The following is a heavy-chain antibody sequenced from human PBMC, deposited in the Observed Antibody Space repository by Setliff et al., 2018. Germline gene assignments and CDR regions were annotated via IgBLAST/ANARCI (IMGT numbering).Heavy chain of an antibody. J-gene: IGHJ4*02. Sequence: SETLSLTCTVSGGSISSYYWSWIRQPPWKGLEWIGYIYTSGSTYYNPSLKSRVTISVDTSKNQFSLNLNSVTAADTAVYYCARYRNYFDSSGQTQYYFDYWGQGTLVTVSS. CDR2: IYTSGST. CDR1: GGSISSYY. CDR3: ARYRNYFDSSGQTQYYFDY. V-gene: IGHV4-59*01. D-gene: IGHD3-22*01.